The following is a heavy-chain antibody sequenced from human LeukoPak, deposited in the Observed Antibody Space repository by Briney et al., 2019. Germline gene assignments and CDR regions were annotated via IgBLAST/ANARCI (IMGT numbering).Heavy chain of an antibody. Sequence: AXVKVSCKASGGTFSSYAISWVRQAPGQGLEWMGGIIPIFGTANYAQKFQGRVTITADESTSTAYMELSRLRSEDTAVYYCASIVVVPAENYYVDVWGKGTTVTVSS. V-gene: IGHV1-69*13. J-gene: IGHJ6*03. CDR1: GGTFSSYA. CDR3: ASIVVVPAENYYVDV. CDR2: IIPIFGTA. D-gene: IGHD2-2*01.